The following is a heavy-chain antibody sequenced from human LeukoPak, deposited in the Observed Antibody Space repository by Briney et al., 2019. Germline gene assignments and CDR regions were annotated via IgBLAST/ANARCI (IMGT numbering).Heavy chain of an antibody. CDR3: ARTLWFGELLYDWFDP. Sequence: PSETLSLTCTVSGYSISSGYYWGWIRQPPGKGLEWIGSIYHSGSTSYNPSLKSRVTISVDTSKNQFSLKLSSVTAADTALYYCARTLWFGELLYDWFDPWGQGTLVTVSS. CDR1: GYSISSGYY. D-gene: IGHD3-10*01. J-gene: IGHJ5*02. V-gene: IGHV4-38-2*02. CDR2: IYHSGST.